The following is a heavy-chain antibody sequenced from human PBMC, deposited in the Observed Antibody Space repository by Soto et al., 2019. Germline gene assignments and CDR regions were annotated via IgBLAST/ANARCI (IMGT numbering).Heavy chain of an antibody. CDR2: MDYSGRT. CDR1: GSSLSRHY. Sequence: PSETLSLTCSVSGSSLSRHYWSWIRLPPGGGLEWIGFMDYSGRTNYNPSFTSRITMSVDTSKNQFSLKLDLVTAADTALHYCHGADGYGVDVWGQGTTVTVSS. V-gene: IGHV4-59*03. CDR3: HGADGYGVDV. D-gene: IGHD2-21*02. J-gene: IGHJ6*02.